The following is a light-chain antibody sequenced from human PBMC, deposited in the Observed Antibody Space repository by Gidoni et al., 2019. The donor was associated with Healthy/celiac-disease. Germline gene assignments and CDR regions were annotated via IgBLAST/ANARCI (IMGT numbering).Light chain of an antibody. CDR2: DAS. Sequence: EIVLPQSPATLSLSPGERATLSCRASQSVSSYLAWYQQKRGQAPRLLIYDASNRATGIPARFSGSGSGTDFTLTISSLEPEDFAVYYCQQRSNWSFTFGPGTKVDIK. V-gene: IGKV3-11*01. CDR3: QQRSNWSFT. CDR1: QSVSSY. J-gene: IGKJ3*01.